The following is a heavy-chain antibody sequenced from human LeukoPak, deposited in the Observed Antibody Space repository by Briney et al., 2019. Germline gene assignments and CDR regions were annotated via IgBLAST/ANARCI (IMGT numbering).Heavy chain of an antibody. D-gene: IGHD3-10*01. Sequence: PGGSLRLSCEVSGVTFISYAMSCVRQAPGKGLEWVSGIGGRGDATYSADSVKGRFTISRDNSKNTLYLQMSSLRAEETDVYYSAKGRLYGSFYFYNEDYFDSWGQGNLVTVSS. CDR2: IGGRGDAT. CDR3: AKGRLYGSFYFYNEDYFDS. J-gene: IGHJ4*02. CDR1: GVTFISYA. V-gene: IGHV3-23*01.